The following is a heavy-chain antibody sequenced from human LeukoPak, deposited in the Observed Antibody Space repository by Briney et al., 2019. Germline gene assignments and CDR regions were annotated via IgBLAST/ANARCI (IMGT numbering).Heavy chain of an antibody. CDR2: IYHSGST. CDR3: AREYYYDSSGYPLGGAFDI. V-gene: IGHV4-30-2*01. Sequence: SETLSLTFAVSGGSISSGGYSWSWIRPPPGKGLEWIGYIYHSGSTHYNPSLKSRVTISVDRSKNQFSLMLSSVTAADTAVYYCAREYYYDSSGYPLGGAFDIWGQGTMVTVSS. D-gene: IGHD3-22*01. CDR1: GGSISSGGYS. J-gene: IGHJ3*02.